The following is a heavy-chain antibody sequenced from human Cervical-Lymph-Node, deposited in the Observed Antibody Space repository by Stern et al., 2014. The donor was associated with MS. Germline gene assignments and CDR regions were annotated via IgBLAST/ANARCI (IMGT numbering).Heavy chain of an antibody. CDR3: ARILYDGAYRGDY. V-gene: IGHV2-26*01. J-gene: IGHJ4*02. CDR2: IFSDGEK. D-gene: IGHD3-10*01. CDR1: GFSLSNARMG. Sequence: ESGPVLVKPTETLMLTCTVSGFSLSNARMGVSWIRQPPGKALEWLAKIFSDGEKSYSTSPKGRLNNSKDTSKSQVFLTMTNMDPVDTATYFCARILYDGAYRGDYWGQGTLVTVSS.